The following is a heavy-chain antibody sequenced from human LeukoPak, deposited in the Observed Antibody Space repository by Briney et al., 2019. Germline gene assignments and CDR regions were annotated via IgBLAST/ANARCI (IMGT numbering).Heavy chain of an antibody. CDR1: GFTFSNE. CDR2: ISSSGSTI. CDR3: ARDQTPYY. Sequence: PGGSLRLSCAVSGFTFSNEMNWVRPAPGKGLGWVSYISSSGSTIYYTDSVKGRFTISRDNTQNSLYLQMNSLRAEDTAVYYCARDQTPYYWGQGTLVTVSS. J-gene: IGHJ4*02. V-gene: IGHV3-48*03.